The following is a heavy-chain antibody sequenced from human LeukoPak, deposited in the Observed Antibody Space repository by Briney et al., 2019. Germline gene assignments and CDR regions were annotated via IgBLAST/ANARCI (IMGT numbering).Heavy chain of an antibody. J-gene: IGHJ4*02. V-gene: IGHV1-18*01. CDR3: ARDRPNYDFWSGYHLSLDY. CDR1: GYTFTSYG. D-gene: IGHD3-3*01. CDR2: ISAYNGNT. Sequence: ASVKASCKASGYTFTSYGISWVRQAPGQGLEWMGWISAYNGNTNYAQKLQGRVTMTTDTSTSTAYMELRSLRSDDTAVYYCARDRPNYDFWSGYHLSLDYWGQGTLVTVSS.